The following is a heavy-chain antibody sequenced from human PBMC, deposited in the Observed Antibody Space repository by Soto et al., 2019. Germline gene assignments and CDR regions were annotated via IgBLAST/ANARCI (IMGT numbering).Heavy chain of an antibody. V-gene: IGHV1-46*03. Sequence: ASVKVSCKASGYTFTSYYMHWVRQAPGQGLEWMGIINPSGGSTSYAQKFQGRVTMTRDTSTSTVYMELSSLRSEDTAVYYCARGAHYYDSSGYQLFFDYWGQGTLVTVSS. CDR2: INPSGGST. D-gene: IGHD3-22*01. J-gene: IGHJ4*02. CDR1: GYTFTSYY. CDR3: ARGAHYYDSSGYQLFFDY.